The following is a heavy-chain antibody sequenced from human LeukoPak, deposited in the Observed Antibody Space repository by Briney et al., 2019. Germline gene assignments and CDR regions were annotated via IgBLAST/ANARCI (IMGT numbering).Heavy chain of an antibody. J-gene: IGHJ4*02. V-gene: IGHV1-2*02. CDR1: GYTFTGYY. CDR2: INPNSGGT. CDR3: ARSIAVAGGLGY. Sequence: ASVKVSCKASGYTFTGYYMHWVRQAPGQGIEWMGWINPNSGGTNYAQKFQGRVTMTRDTSISTAYMELSRLRSDDTAVYYCARSIAVAGGLGYWGQGTLVTVSS. D-gene: IGHD6-19*01.